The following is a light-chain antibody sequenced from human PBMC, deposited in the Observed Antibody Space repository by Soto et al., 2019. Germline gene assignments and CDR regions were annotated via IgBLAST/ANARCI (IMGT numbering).Light chain of an antibody. Sequence: DIQMTHAPSSLSASVGDRVTITCRASHSISSYLSWYQKKPGKAPKFQIYAASSLQSGVTSRFSGSGSGTDFTLTISSLQPEDFATYHCQQSYSTQYTFGKGTKLEIK. CDR1: HSISSY. V-gene: IGKV1-39*01. CDR3: QQSYSTQYT. CDR2: AAS. J-gene: IGKJ2*01.